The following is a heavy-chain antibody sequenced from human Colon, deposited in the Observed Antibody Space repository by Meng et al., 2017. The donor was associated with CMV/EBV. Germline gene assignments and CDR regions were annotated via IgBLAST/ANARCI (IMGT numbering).Heavy chain of an antibody. D-gene: IGHD3-22*01. CDR1: GFTFSNHA. J-gene: IGHJ3*02. Sequence: GGSLRLSCAASGFTFSNHAMHWVRQAPGKGLEWVAFIRYDGSNKYYADSVKGRFTISRDNSKNTLYLQMNSLRAEDTAVYYCAKLPHSRYDSSGYFAYFDAFDIWGQGTMVTVSS. CDR3: AKLPHSRYDSSGYFAYFDAFDI. V-gene: IGHV3-30*02. CDR2: IRYDGSNK.